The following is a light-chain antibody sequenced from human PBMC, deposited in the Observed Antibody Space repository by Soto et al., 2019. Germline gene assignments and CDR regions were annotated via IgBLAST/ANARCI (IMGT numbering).Light chain of an antibody. CDR3: SSYTSSSTLLV. Sequence: QSALTQPASVSGSPGQSITISCTGTSSDVGGYNYVSWYQQHPGKAPKLMIYEVSNRPSGVSNRFSVSKSGNTASLTISGLQAEDEADYYCSSYTSSSTLLVFGTGTKLTVL. J-gene: IGLJ1*01. CDR1: SSDVGGYNY. CDR2: EVS. V-gene: IGLV2-14*01.